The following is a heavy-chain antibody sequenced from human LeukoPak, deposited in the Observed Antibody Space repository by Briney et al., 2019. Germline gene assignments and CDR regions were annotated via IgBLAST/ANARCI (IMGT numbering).Heavy chain of an antibody. CDR3: ARGGWRLDY. D-gene: IGHD2-15*01. V-gene: IGHV4-59*01. J-gene: IGHJ4*02. CDR1: GGSISNYY. CDR2: IYYSGSS. Sequence: SETLSLTCTVSGGSISNYYCSWIRQSPGKGLEWIGYIYYSGSSNYNPSLESRVTISVDTSKNQFSLQLRSVTAADTAVYYCARGGWRLDYWGQGTLVTVSS.